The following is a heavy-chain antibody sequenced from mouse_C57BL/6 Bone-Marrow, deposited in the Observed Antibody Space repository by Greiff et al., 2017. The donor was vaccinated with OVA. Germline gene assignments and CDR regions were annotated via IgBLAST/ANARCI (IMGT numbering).Heavy chain of an antibody. V-gene: IGHV1-76*01. D-gene: IGHD2-1*01. Sequence: LQESGAELVRPGASVKLSCKASGYTFTDYYINWVKQRPGQGLEWIARIYPGSGNTYYNEKFKGKATLTAEKSSSTAYMQLSSLTSEDSAVYFCARNWDYYPFAYWGQGTLVTVSA. J-gene: IGHJ3*01. CDR2: IYPGSGNT. CDR1: GYTFTDYY. CDR3: ARNWDYYPFAY.